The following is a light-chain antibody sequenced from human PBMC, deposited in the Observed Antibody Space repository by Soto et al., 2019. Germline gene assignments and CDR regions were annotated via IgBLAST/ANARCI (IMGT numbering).Light chain of an antibody. Sequence: DIQMTQSPSTLSASVGDRVTITCRASQSISSWLAWYQQKPGQAPKLLIYKASTLQSGVTSRFSGSGPGTDFTLAISSLQPDDSATYYCQQYNDNWTFGQGTKVEIK. V-gene: IGKV1-5*03. CDR2: KAS. CDR3: QQYNDNWT. J-gene: IGKJ1*01. CDR1: QSISSW.